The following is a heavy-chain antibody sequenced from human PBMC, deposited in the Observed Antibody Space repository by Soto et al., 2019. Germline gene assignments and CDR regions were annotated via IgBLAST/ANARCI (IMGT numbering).Heavy chain of an antibody. J-gene: IGHJ4*02. Sequence: GGSLRLSCAASGFTFITYAMHWVRQAPGKGLEWVAVISNDGSSKYYEDSVEGRFTISRDNSKNTLYLQMNSLRAEDTAVYFCARERGRNYFDYWGQGTMVTVYS. CDR2: ISNDGSSK. CDR1: GFTFITYA. CDR3: ARERGRNYFDY. V-gene: IGHV3-30*03.